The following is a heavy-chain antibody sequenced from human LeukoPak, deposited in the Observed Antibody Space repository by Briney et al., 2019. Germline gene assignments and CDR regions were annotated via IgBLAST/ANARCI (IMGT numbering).Heavy chain of an antibody. J-gene: IGHJ3*02. CDR3: TTFDYAAFLI. CDR1: GFTSSNAW. D-gene: IGHD4/OR15-4a*01. V-gene: IGHV3-15*01. Sequence: PGGSLRLSCAVSGFTSSNAWMSWVRQAPGKGLEWVGRIKSKTDGGTRDYAAPVKGRFTISRDDSKSTLYPQMNSLKTEDTAVYYCTTFDYAAFLIWGQGTMVTVSS. CDR2: IKSKTDGGTR.